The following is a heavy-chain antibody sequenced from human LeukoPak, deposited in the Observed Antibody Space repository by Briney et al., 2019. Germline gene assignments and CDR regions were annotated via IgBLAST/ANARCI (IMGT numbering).Heavy chain of an antibody. CDR2: ISNSGST. J-gene: IGHJ6*03. CDR3: ARDALEGYFSYFYMDV. V-gene: IGHV4-59*11. D-gene: IGHD1-1*01. Sequence: SETLSLSCSVSGGFINSHYWSWLRQPPGKGLEWIGYISNSGSTDYNPSLKHRVTISLNTAKTQFSLKLSSVTAADTAVYYCARDALEGYFSYFYMDVWRKGTSVTVSS. CDR1: GGFINSHY.